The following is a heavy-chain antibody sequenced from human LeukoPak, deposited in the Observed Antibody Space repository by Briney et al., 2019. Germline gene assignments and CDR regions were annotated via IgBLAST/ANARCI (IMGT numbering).Heavy chain of an antibody. CDR1: GFTFSWYW. CDR2: IKEDGSIK. D-gene: IGHD6-13*01. J-gene: IGHJ4*02. V-gene: IGHV3-7*01. Sequence: TGGSLRLSCAASGFTFSWYWMSWVRQAPGKGLEWVANIKEDGSIKYYVDSVKGRLTISRDNAKSSVYLRVNSLRAEDTALYYCARIGYSSSSIDYWGQGTLVTVSS. CDR3: ARIGYSSSSIDY.